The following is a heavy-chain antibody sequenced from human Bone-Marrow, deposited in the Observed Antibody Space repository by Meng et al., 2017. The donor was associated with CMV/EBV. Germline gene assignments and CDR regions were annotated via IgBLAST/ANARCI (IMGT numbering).Heavy chain of an antibody. D-gene: IGHD3-3*01. CDR2: ISWDGGST. J-gene: IGHJ6*02. Sequence: GGSLRLSCAASGFTFDDYTMHWVRQAPGKGLEWVSLISWDGGSTYYADSVKGRFTISRDNAKNSLYLQMNSLRAEDTAVYYCARAIYDFWSGYHYYGMDVWGQGTTVTVSS. CDR3: ARAIYDFWSGYHYYGMDV. CDR1: GFTFDDYT. V-gene: IGHV3-43*01.